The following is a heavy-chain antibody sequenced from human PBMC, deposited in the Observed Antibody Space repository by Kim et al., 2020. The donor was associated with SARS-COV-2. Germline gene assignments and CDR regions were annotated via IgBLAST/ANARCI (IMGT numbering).Heavy chain of an antibody. CDR1: GYSFTSYW. V-gene: IGHV5-10-1*01. Sequence: GESLKISCKGSGYSFTSYWISWVRQMPGKGLEWMGRIDPSDSYTNYSPSFQCHVTISADKSISTAYLQWSSLKASDTAMYYCARHRSRFSTLRNCFDPWGQGTLVTVSS. CDR3: ARHRSRFSTLRNCFDP. D-gene: IGHD1-26*01. CDR2: IDPSDSYT. J-gene: IGHJ5*02.